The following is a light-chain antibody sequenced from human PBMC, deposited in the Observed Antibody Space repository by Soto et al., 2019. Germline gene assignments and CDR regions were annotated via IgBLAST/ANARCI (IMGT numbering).Light chain of an antibody. CDR1: QSVSSN. V-gene: IGKV3-15*01. Sequence: EIAITQSPSTLSVSPGERATLSCRASQSVSSNLAWYQQKPGQAPTLVIYGASARATGIPARFSGSGSGTELTLTISRLQSEDFAVYYCQHYNNWSFTFAQGTKVDIK. CDR3: QHYNNWSFT. CDR2: GAS. J-gene: IGKJ2*01.